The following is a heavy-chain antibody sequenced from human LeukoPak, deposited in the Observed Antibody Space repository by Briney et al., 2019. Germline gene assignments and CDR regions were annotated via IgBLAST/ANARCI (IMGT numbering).Heavy chain of an antibody. CDR3: ARDLVSIAAAVPFDY. J-gene: IGHJ4*02. D-gene: IGHD6-13*01. CDR2: ISSSNSYI. Sequence: GGSLRLSCAASGFTFSSYSMNWVRQAPGKGLEWVSFISSSNSYIYYADSVKGRFTISRDNAKNSLYLQMNSLRAEDTAVYYCARDLVSIAAAVPFDYWGQGTLVTVSS. CDR1: GFTFSSYS. V-gene: IGHV3-21*01.